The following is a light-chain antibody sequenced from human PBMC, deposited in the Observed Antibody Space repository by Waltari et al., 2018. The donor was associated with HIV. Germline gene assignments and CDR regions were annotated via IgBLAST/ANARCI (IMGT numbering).Light chain of an antibody. Sequence: SYVLTQSPSVPVAPGKTARITCGGNNIGSKSVHWYQQKPGQAPVLVIYYDSDRPSGIPERFSGSNSGNTATLTINRVEAGDEADYYCQVWDSSSGVVFGGGTRLTVL. J-gene: IGLJ2*01. CDR2: YDS. V-gene: IGLV3-21*04. CDR3: QVWDSSSGVV. CDR1: NIGSKS.